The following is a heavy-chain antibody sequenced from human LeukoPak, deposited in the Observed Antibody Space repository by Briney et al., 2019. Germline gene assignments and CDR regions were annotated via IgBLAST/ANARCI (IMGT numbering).Heavy chain of an antibody. V-gene: IGHV3-21*01. D-gene: IGHD3-22*01. CDR1: GFTFSSYS. J-gene: IGHJ4*02. Sequence: GGSLRLSCAASGFTFSSYSMNWVRQAPGKGLEWVSSISSSSSYIYYADSVKGRFTISRDNAKNSLYLQMDSLRAEDTAVYYCARVDYDSTLFDYWGQGTLVTVSS. CDR3: ARVDYDSTLFDY. CDR2: ISSSSSYI.